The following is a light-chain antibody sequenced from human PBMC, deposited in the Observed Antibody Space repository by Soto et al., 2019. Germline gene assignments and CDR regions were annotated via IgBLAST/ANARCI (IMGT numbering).Light chain of an antibody. Sequence: ALTQPASVSGSPGQSITISCTGTSSDVGAYRYVSWYQQHPGKAPKLMIYDVSNRPSGVSNRFSGSKSGNTASLTISGLLAEDEADYYCSSYTSSRTLVFGGGTKVTVL. CDR1: SSDVGAYRY. CDR2: DVS. CDR3: SSYTSSRTLV. J-gene: IGLJ2*01. V-gene: IGLV2-14*01.